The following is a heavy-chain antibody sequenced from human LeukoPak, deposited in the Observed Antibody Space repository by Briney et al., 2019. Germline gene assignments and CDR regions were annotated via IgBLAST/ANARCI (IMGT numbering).Heavy chain of an antibody. J-gene: IGHJ4*02. D-gene: IGHD1-26*01. CDR1: GFTFSDYY. Sequence: KTGGSLRLSCAASGFTFSDYYMSWIRQAPGKGLEWVSYISSSGSTIYYADSVKGRFTISRDNAKNSLYLQMNSLRAEDTAVYYCARDAVGATRWEDYWGQGTLVTVSS. CDR2: ISSSGSTI. V-gene: IGHV3-11*01. CDR3: ARDAVGATRWEDY.